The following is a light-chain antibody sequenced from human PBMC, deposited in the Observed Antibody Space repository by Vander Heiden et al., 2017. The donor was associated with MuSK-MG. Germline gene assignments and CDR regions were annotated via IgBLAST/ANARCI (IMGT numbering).Light chain of an antibody. CDR1: SSNIGQTI. J-gene: IGLJ3*02. V-gene: IGLV1-44*01. CDR2: SNT. CDR3: AACDDSLNGWV. Sequence: QSVLTQPPSASGTPGQRVTIPRSGCSSNIGQTIVSCYQQSPGTAPKLLIFSNTHRPSGVPDRFSGSRSGASASLAISGLQSEDEADYYCAACDDSLNGWVFGGGTKLTVL.